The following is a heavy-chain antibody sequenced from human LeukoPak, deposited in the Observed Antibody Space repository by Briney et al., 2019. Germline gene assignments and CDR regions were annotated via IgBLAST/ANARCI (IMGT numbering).Heavy chain of an antibody. CDR2: IYYSGSN. CDR1: GGSISSPY. D-gene: IGHD3-16*01. V-gene: IGHV4-59*11. Sequence: TPSETLFLTFCVPGGSISSPYWSWIRQPPGKGLEWVGHIYYSGSNNYNPYLKSRVTISVDTAKNQFSLKLSSVTAADTAVYYWARTMEVMETGGYYFDYWGQGTLVTVSS. J-gene: IGHJ4*02. CDR3: ARTMEVMETGGYYFDY.